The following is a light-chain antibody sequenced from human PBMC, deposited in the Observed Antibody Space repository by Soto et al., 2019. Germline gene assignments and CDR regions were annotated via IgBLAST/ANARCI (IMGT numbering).Light chain of an antibody. CDR2: GAS. J-gene: IGKJ2*01. V-gene: IGKV3-15*01. CDR3: PQYHNWTPQYT. Sequence: EIVMTQSPAILSVSPGERATLSCRASQTVASNLAWYQQKPGQAPRPLIHGASTRATGVSARFSGSGSGTEFTLTISSLQSEDFAVYYCPQYHNWTPQYTFGQGTKLQIK. CDR1: QTVASN.